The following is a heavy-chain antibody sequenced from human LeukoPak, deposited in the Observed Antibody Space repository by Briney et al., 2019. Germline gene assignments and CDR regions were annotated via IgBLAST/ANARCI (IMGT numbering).Heavy chain of an antibody. CDR1: GFTFSSYS. CDR2: INGGSDAI. Sequence: GGSLRLSCAASGFTFSSYSMNWVRQAPGKGLEWVSYINGGSDAIYYADSVKGRFTISRDNAKTSLYLQMNSLRDEDTAVYYCARDHNWSFDYWGQGTLVTVSS. CDR3: ARDHNWSFDY. V-gene: IGHV3-48*02. D-gene: IGHD1-20*01. J-gene: IGHJ4*02.